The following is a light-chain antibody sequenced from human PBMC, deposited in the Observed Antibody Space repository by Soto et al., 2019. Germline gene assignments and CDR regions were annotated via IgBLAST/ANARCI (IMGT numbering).Light chain of an antibody. V-gene: IGLV1-47*01. CDR2: RNN. CDR1: RSNIGSNY. CDR3: AAWDDSLTTGV. J-gene: IGLJ1*01. Sequence: QSVLTQPPSASGAPGQRVTISCSGARSNIGSNYVYWYQQFPGTAPKLLISRNNVRPSGVPDRFSGSKSGTSASLAISGLRSEDEADYYCAAWDDSLTTGVFVTGTKVTVL.